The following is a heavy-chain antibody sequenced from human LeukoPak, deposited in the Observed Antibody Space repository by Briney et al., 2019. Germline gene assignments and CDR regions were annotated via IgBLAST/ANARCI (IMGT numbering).Heavy chain of an antibody. CDR2: IYYSGST. CDR1: GGSISSYY. Sequence: PSETLSLTCTVSGGSISSYYWRWIRQPPGKGLEWIGYIYYSGSTNYNPSLKSRVTISVDTSKNQFSLKLSPVTAADTAVYYCARSRGRINLDYWGQGTLVTVSS. J-gene: IGHJ4*02. V-gene: IGHV4-59*08. CDR3: ARSRGRINLDY. D-gene: IGHD3-10*01.